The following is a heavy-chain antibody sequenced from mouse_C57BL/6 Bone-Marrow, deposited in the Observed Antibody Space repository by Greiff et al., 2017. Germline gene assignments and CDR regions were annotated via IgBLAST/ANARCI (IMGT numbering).Heavy chain of an antibody. V-gene: IGHV5-16*01. J-gene: IGHJ2*01. CDR3: AREGYGSSYFDY. Sequence: EVHLVESEGGLVQPGSSMKLSCTASGFTFSDYYMAWVRQVPEKGLEWVANINYDGSSTYYLDSLKSRFIISRDNAKNILYRQMSSLKSEDTATYYCAREGYGSSYFDYWGQGTTLTVSS. D-gene: IGHD1-1*01. CDR1: GFTFSDYY. CDR2: INYDGSST.